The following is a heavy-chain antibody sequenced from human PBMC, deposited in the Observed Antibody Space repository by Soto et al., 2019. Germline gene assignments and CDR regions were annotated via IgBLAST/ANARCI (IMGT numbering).Heavy chain of an antibody. Sequence: CAVAGGTSGRYERHLVRQAPGKGLDWVSYISSSGSTIYYADSVKGRFTISRDNAKNSLYLQMNSLRAEDTAVYYCAKNQGVELVPLATEDCFDTCGQAYWVTGS. CDR2: ISSSGSTI. CDR1: GGTSGRYE. V-gene: IGHV3-48*03. D-gene: IGHD1-26*01. J-gene: IGHJ5*02. CDR3: AKNQGVELVPLATEDCFDT.